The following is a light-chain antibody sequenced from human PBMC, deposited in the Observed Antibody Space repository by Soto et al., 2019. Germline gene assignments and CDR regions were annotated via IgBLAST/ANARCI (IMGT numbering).Light chain of an antibody. J-gene: IGKJ4*01. Sequence: DIQMTQSPSTLSASVGVRVTITCRASQSISSWVAWYQQKPGKAPKVLIYKASSLESWVTSRFSGSGSGTEFTLTISSLQPDDFATYYCQHYNSLLTFGGGTKVEIK. CDR3: QHYNSLLT. V-gene: IGKV1-5*03. CDR1: QSISSW. CDR2: KAS.